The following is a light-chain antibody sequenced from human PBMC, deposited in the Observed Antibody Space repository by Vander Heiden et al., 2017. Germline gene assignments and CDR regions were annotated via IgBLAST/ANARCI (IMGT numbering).Light chain of an antibody. V-gene: IGKV1-9*01. CDR3: QEVYSYPYT. CDR1: QGISSY. Sequence: DIQLTQSPSFLSASVGDRVTITCRASQGISSYLAWYQQNPGKAPKLLFYAASTLESGVPSRFSGSGSGTEFTLTISSLQPEDFATFYCQEVYSYPYTFGQGTKLEIK. CDR2: AAS. J-gene: IGKJ2*01.